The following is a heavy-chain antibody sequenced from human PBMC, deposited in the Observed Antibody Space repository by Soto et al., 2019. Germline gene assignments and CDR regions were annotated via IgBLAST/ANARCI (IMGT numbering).Heavy chain of an antibody. CDR1: GFIFSEST. J-gene: IGHJ4*02. CDR3: VEQAHGLDGVAFDY. V-gene: IGHV3-64D*06. D-gene: IGHD2-15*01. CDR2: VSTSGRST. Sequence: GGSLRLSCSASGFIFSESTIYWVRQVPGKGLEAISAVSTSGRSTYYADSVKDRFTISRDNSKNTLFLQMGSLRPEDTAIYYCVEQAHGLDGVAFDYWGQGTQVTVSS.